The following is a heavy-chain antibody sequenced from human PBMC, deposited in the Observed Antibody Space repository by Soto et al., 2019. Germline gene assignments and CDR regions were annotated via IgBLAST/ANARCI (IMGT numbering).Heavy chain of an antibody. Sequence: LKLSCAASGFTFSSYAMSWVRQAPGKGLEWVSAISGSGGSTYYADSVKGRFTISRDNSKNTLYLQMNSPRAEDTAVYYCAKDQTSLLDYWGQGTLVTVSS. CDR2: ISGSGGST. J-gene: IGHJ4*02. CDR3: AKDQTSLLDY. CDR1: GFTFSSYA. D-gene: IGHD6-6*01. V-gene: IGHV3-23*01.